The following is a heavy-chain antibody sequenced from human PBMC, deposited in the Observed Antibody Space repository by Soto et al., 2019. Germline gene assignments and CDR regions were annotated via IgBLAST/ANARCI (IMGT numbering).Heavy chain of an antibody. CDR1: GYTFTSYG. V-gene: IGHV1-18*01. D-gene: IGHD2-2*01. Sequence: ASVKVSCKASGYTFTSYGISWVRQAPGQGLEWMGWISAYNGNTNYAQKLQGRVTMTTDTSTSTAYMELRSLRSDDTAVYYCALVPRDVLWFDPWGQGTLVTVSS. J-gene: IGHJ5*02. CDR3: ALVPRDVLWFDP. CDR2: ISAYNGNT.